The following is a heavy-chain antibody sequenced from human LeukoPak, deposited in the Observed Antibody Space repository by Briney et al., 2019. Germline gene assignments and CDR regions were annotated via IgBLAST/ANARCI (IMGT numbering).Heavy chain of an antibody. CDR1: GFTFSSYA. J-gene: IGHJ4*02. D-gene: IGHD1-26*01. Sequence: GGSLRLSCAASGFTFSSYAMNWVRQAPGKGLEWVSTIGDSGGSTYYADSVKGRFTTSRDTLKNTVYLQMNNLRAEDTAVYYCARVPPFIVGVTIDYWGQGTLVTVSS. CDR2: IGDSGGST. CDR3: ARVPPFIVGVTIDY. V-gene: IGHV3-23*01.